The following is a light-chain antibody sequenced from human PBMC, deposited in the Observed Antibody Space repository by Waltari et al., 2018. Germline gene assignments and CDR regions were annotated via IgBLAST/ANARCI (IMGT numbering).Light chain of an antibody. V-gene: IGKV3-20*01. Sequence: EVVLTQSPGTLSLSPGESATLSCRASQSVSRTLAWHQQKPGQAPRLLIYDASSRATGIPDRFSGGGSGTDFSLTISRLEPEDFAVYYCQKYGSLPATFGQGTKVEIK. CDR2: DAS. CDR3: QKYGSLPAT. J-gene: IGKJ1*01. CDR1: QSVSRT.